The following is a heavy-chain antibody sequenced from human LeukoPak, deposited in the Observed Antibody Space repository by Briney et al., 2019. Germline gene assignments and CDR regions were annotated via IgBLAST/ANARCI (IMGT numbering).Heavy chain of an antibody. CDR3: ARSSGSYYNPSDY. J-gene: IGHJ4*02. Sequence: ASVKASCKASGYTLTSHDINWVRQAPGQGLEWMGWMNVNSGDTGYAQKFQGRVTMTRSTSISTAYMELSSLTSEDTAVYYCARSSGSYYNPSDYWGQGTLVTVSS. CDR2: MNVNSGDT. D-gene: IGHD3-10*01. CDR1: GYTLTSHD. V-gene: IGHV1-8*01.